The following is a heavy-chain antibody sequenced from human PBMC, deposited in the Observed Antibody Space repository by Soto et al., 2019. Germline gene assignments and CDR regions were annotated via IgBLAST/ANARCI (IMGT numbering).Heavy chain of an antibody. Sequence: SETLSLTCTVSGGSISSPGYYWSWIRQQPGKGLEWIGYIYHSGTTYNNPSLKSRMTMSVDTSKNQFSLRLRSVTVADTAVYYCARDKGGTGYYGMDVWGQGTTVTVS. CDR1: GGSISSPGYY. CDR2: IYHSGTT. CDR3: ARDKGGTGYYGMDV. D-gene: IGHD1-26*01. V-gene: IGHV4-31*03. J-gene: IGHJ6*02.